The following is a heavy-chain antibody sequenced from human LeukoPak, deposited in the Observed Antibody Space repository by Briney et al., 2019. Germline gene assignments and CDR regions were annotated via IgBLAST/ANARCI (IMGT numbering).Heavy chain of an antibody. J-gene: IGHJ4*02. CDR2: ISSSSSYI. CDR3: ARDINGSGPCGGC. D-gene: IGHD3-10*01. CDR1: GFTFSSYS. Sequence: GGSLRLSCAASGFTFSSYSMNWVRQAPGKGLEWVSSISSSSSYIYYADSVKGRFTISRDNAKNSLYLQMNSLRAEDTAVYYCARDINGSGPCGGCWGQGTLVTVSS. V-gene: IGHV3-21*01.